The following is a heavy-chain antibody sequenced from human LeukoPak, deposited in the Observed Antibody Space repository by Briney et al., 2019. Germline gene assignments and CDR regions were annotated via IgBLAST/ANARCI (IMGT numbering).Heavy chain of an antibody. CDR3: AGMDTAMVSFDY. V-gene: IGHV4-39*01. CDR1: GGSISSSSYY. Sequence: SETLSLTCTVSGGSISSSSYYWGWIRQPPGKGLEWIGSIYYSGSTYYNPSLKSRVTISVDTSKNQFSLKLGSVTAADTAVYYCAGMDTAMVSFDYWGQGTLVTVSS. CDR2: IYYSGST. J-gene: IGHJ4*02. D-gene: IGHD5-18*01.